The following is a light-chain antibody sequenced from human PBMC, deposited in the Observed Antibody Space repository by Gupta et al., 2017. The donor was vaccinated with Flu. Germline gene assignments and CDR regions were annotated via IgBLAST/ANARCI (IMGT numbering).Light chain of an antibody. CDR1: SRDVGTYNY. V-gene: IGLV2-14*01. Sequence: QSALTQPASVSGSPGQSITISCTGSSRDVGTYNYISWYKQCPGEAPIVVMYEVSNRPSGVSHRVSGSKSGTTDSLTSSGLQTEDEADDDCKSYTSSRTGVFGGGTKLTVL. CDR2: EVS. J-gene: IGLJ3*02. CDR3: KSYTSSRTGV.